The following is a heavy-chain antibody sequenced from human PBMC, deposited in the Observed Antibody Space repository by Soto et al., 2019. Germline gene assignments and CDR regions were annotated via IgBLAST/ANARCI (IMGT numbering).Heavy chain of an antibody. CDR2: ISGSGGST. CDR3: AKRARITIFGVVLIGAFDI. Sequence: EVQLLESGGGLVQPGGSLRLSCAASGFTFSSYAMSWVRQAPGKGLEWVSAISGSGGSTYYADSVKGRFTISRDNSKNTLYLQMNSLRAEDTAVYYCAKRARITIFGVVLIGAFDIWGQGTMVTVSS. J-gene: IGHJ3*02. V-gene: IGHV3-23*01. D-gene: IGHD3-3*01. CDR1: GFTFSSYA.